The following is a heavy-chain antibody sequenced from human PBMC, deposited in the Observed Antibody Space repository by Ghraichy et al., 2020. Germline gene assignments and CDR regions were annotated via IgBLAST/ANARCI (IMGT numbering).Heavy chain of an antibody. CDR3: ARDRGRWGSGQNDY. V-gene: IGHV3-33*08. CDR2: IWYDGSNK. CDR1: GFTFSSYG. Sequence: GGSLRLSCAASGFTFSSYGMHWVRQAPGKGLEWVAVIWYDGSNKYYADSVKGRFTISRDNSKNTLYLQMNSLRAEDTAVYYCARDRGRWGSGQNDYWGQGTLVTVSS. J-gene: IGHJ4*02. D-gene: IGHD3-10*01.